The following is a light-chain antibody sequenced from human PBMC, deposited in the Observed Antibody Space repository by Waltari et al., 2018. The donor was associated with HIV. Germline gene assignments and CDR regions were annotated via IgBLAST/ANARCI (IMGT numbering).Light chain of an antibody. CDR3: FSTDSSGHQRV. V-gene: IGLV3-10*01. J-gene: IGLJ2*01. CDR2: EDN. Sequence: SYALPQPPSVSVSPGQTARITSSGYAFPTNYASWYQQKSGQAPVLVIYEDNKRPSEIPEKFSGSNSGAVATLTISGAQVDDEADYYCFSTDSSGHQRVFGGGTSLTVL. CDR1: AFPTNY.